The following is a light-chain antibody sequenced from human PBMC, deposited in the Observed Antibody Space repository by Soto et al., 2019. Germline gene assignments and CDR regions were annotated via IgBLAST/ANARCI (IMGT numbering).Light chain of an antibody. V-gene: IGLV2-11*01. CDR1: SRDVGGYNY. Sequence: QSALTQPRSVSGSPGQSVTISCTGTSRDVGGYNYVSWYQQHPGKAPKLVIYDVSKRPSGVPDRFSGSKSGNTASLTVSGLQAEAEADYSCCSYAGTYTQWVFGGGTKVTVL. CDR3: CSYAGTYTQWV. J-gene: IGLJ3*02. CDR2: DVS.